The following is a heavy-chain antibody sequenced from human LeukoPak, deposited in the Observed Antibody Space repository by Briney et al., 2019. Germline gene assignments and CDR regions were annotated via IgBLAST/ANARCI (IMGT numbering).Heavy chain of an antibody. J-gene: IGHJ5*02. CDR2: IYPGDSDT. D-gene: IGHD3-3*01. CDR3: ARGDSDYDFWSGYSNPNWFDP. V-gene: IGHV5-51*01. Sequence: GESLKISGKGSGYSFTSYWIGWVRQMPGKGLGWMGIIYPGDSDTRYSPSFQGQVTISADKSISTAYLQWSSLKASDTAMYYCARGDSDYDFWSGYSNPNWFDPWGQGTLVTVSS. CDR1: GYSFTSYW.